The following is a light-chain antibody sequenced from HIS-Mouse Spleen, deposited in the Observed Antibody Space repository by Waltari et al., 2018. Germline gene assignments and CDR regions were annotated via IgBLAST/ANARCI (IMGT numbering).Light chain of an antibody. V-gene: IGLV3-10*01. CDR2: EDS. CDR1: ALPKKY. CDR3: YSTDSSGNHRV. J-gene: IGLJ2*01. Sequence: SYELTQPPSVSVSPGQTARITCFGRALPKKYAYWYQQKSGQAPVLVIYEDSKRPSGIPERFSGSSSGTMATLTISGAQVEDEADYYCYSTDSSGNHRVFGGGTKLTVL.